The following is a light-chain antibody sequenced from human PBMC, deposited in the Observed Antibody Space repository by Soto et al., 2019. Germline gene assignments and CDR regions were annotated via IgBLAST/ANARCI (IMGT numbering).Light chain of an antibody. CDR2: AAS. Sequence: DIQMTQSPSSVSASVGDRVTITCRASQDIRSSLAWYQQRPGKAPNLLIYAASTLQSGVPSRFSGSGSGTDFTLTISYLQAEDFGTYYCQGASRIPITFGQGTRLEIK. J-gene: IGKJ5*01. CDR1: QDIRSS. CDR3: QGASRIPIT. V-gene: IGKV1-12*01.